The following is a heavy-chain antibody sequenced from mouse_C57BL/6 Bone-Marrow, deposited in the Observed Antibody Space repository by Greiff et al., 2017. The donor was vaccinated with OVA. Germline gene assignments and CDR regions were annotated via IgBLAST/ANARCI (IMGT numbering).Heavy chain of an antibody. D-gene: IGHD2-1*01. Sequence: QVQLQQSGAELVKPGASVKMSCKASGYTFTSYWITWVKQRPGQGLEWIGDIYPGSGSTNYNEKFKSKATLTVDTSSSTAYMQLSSLTSEDSAVYYCARGSYYGNYIMDYWGQGTSVTVSS. CDR3: ARGSYYGNYIMDY. CDR1: GYTFTSYW. J-gene: IGHJ4*01. V-gene: IGHV1-55*01. CDR2: IYPGSGST.